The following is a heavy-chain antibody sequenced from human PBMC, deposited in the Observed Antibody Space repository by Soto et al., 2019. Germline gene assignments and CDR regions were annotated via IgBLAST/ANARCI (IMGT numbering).Heavy chain of an antibody. J-gene: IGHJ4*02. CDR3: ASGRGGYNYGSDQ. CDR1: GLSFSTYW. Sequence: PGGSLRLSCEASGLSFSTYWMSWVRQAPGKGLEWVANIKEDGSDIYHVDSVKGRFTISRDNAKNSLYLQMNSLRAEDTAMYYCASGRGGYNYGSDQWGQGVLVTVSS. V-gene: IGHV3-7*02. CDR2: IKEDGSDI. D-gene: IGHD5-12*01.